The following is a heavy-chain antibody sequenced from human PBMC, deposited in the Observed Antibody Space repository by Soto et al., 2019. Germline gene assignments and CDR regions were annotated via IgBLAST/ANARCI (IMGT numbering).Heavy chain of an antibody. J-gene: IGHJ4*02. D-gene: IGHD1-7*01. CDR3: AHRRIGVSQWNYGDFDY. V-gene: IGHV2-5*02. CDR1: GFSLSTSGVG. Sequence: SGPTLVNPTQTLTLTCTFSGFSLSTSGVGVGWVRQPPGKALEWLVFIYRDDDKRYSPSLRSRLTITKDTSKNQVVLTMTNVDPVDTATYFCAHRRIGVSQWNYGDFDYWGQGTLVTVSS. CDR2: IYRDDDK.